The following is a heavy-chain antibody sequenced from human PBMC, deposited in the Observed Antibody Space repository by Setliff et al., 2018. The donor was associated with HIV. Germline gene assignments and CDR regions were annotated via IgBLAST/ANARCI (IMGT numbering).Heavy chain of an antibody. CDR1: GYTFTPYT. V-gene: IGHV1-3*01. CDR2: INAGNGNT. D-gene: IGHD6-19*01. CDR3: ARVRYSSAWTIIDDAFDI. J-gene: IGHJ3*02. Sequence: ASVKVSCKASGYTFTPYTLHWVRQAPGQRLEWMGWINAGNGNTKYSQKFQGRVTITRDTSASTAYVKLSSLTSEDTAVYYCARVRYSSAWTIIDDAFDIWGQGTTVTVSS.